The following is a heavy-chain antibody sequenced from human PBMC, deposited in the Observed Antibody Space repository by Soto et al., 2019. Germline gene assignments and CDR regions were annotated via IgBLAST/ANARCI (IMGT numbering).Heavy chain of an antibody. CDR2: IFPDDSNT. V-gene: IGHV5-51*01. CDR3: ARLSTNGFRDAFHI. J-gene: IGHJ3*02. Sequence: GESLKISCKGSGYSFATFWIAWVRQMPGRGLECMGIIFPDDSNTRYGPSFQGQVTISADKSISTAYLQWSSLKASDTAMYYCARLSTNGFRDAFHIWGQGTMVT. D-gene: IGHD2-8*01. CDR1: GYSFATFW.